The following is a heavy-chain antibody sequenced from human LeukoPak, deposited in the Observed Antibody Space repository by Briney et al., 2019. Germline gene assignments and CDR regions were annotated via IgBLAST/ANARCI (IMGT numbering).Heavy chain of an antibody. Sequence: GASVKVSCKASGYTFTSYGISWVRQAPGQGLEWMGWISAYNGNTNYAQKLQGRVTMTTDTSTSTAYMELRSLRSDDTAVYYCAKVPHYDSSGYSNWFDPRGQGTLVTVSS. V-gene: IGHV1-18*01. J-gene: IGHJ5*02. CDR3: AKVPHYDSSGYSNWFDP. CDR1: GYTFTSYG. D-gene: IGHD3-22*01. CDR2: ISAYNGNT.